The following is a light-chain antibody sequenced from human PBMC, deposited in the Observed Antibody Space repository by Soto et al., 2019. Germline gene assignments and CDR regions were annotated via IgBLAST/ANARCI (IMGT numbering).Light chain of an antibody. Sequence: EIVLTQSPGTLSLSPGERATLSCRASQSVSSSYLAWYQQKPGQAPRLLIYGASSRATGIPDRFSGSGSGTDFTLTISGVEPEDSAVYYCHQYATSPFTFGQGTKLEIK. J-gene: IGKJ2*01. V-gene: IGKV3-20*01. CDR2: GAS. CDR1: QSVSSSY. CDR3: HQYATSPFT.